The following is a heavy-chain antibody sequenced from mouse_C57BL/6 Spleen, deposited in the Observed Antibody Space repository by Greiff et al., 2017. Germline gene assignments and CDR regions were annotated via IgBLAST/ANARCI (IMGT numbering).Heavy chain of an antibody. Sequence: EVMLVESGGGLVKPGGSLKLSCAASGFTFSSYAMSWVRQTPEKRLAWVATISDGGSYTYYPDNVKGRFTISRDNAKNNLYLQMRHLKSEDTAMYYCARKGDWAFFDYWGQGTTLTVSS. V-gene: IGHV5-4*03. J-gene: IGHJ2*01. D-gene: IGHD4-1*01. CDR3: ARKGDWAFFDY. CDR1: GFTFSSYA. CDR2: ISDGGSYT.